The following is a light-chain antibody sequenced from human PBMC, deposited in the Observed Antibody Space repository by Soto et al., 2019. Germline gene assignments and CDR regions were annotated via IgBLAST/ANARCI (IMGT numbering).Light chain of an antibody. Sequence: QSVPTQPRSVSGSPGQSVTISCTGTSSDVGEYDYVSWYQQHPGKAPKLMIFDVSKRPSGVPARFSGSKTGNAASLTISGLQAEDAADYYCCSYAGSPYVFGTGTKLTVL. CDR3: CSYAGSPYV. V-gene: IGLV2-11*01. J-gene: IGLJ1*01. CDR1: SSDVGEYDY. CDR2: DVS.